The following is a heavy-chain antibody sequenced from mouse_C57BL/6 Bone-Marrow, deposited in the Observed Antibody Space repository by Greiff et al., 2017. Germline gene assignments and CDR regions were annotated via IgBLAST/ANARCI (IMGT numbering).Heavy chain of an antibody. J-gene: IGHJ1*03. CDR2: IDPANGNT. D-gene: IGHD2-5*01. CDR1: GFNIKNTY. CDR3: EASNYVVWYFDV. V-gene: IGHV14-3*01. Sequence: VQLQQSVAELVRPGASVKLSCTASGFNIKNTYMHWVKQRPEQGLEWIGRIDPANGNTKYAPKFQGKATITADTSSNTAYLQLSSLTSEDTAIDYSEASNYVVWYFDVWGTGTTVTVSS.